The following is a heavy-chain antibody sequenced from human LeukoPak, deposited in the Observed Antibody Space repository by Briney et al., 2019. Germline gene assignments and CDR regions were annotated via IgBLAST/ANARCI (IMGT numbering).Heavy chain of an antibody. J-gene: IGHJ4*02. CDR3: AKGSASSRPYYFDY. Sequence: GGSLRLSCAASGFTFSNYVMSWVRQAPGKGLEWISTINPSGANTYYADSVKGRFTISRDNSKNTLDLQMSSLRAEDTAVYYCAKGSASSRPYYFDYWGQGALVTVSS. D-gene: IGHD2-15*01. CDR1: GFTFSNYV. V-gene: IGHV3-23*01. CDR2: INPSGANT.